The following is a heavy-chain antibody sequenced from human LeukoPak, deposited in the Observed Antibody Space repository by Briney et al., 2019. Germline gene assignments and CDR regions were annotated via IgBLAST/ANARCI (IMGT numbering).Heavy chain of an antibody. D-gene: IGHD2-15*01. CDR3: ATTLGDCSGGSCFDY. V-gene: IGHV3-21*01. CDR2: ISSSSSYI. J-gene: IGHJ4*02. CDR1: GFTFSSYS. Sequence: GGSLRLSCAASGFTFSSYSMNWVRQAPGKGLEWVSSISSSSSYIYYADSVKGRFTISRDNAKNSLYLQMNSLRAEDTAVYYCATTLGDCSGGSCFDYWDQGTLVTVSS.